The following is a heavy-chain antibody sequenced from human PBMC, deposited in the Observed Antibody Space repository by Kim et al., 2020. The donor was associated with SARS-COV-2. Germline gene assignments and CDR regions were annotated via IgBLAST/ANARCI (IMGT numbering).Heavy chain of an antibody. D-gene: IGHD5-12*01. Sequence: GGSLRLSCAASGFTFTNYGMHWVRQAPGKGLEWVACISYDGSHKYYGDSAKGRCTISRDNSKDTLDLQMNSLRSEDTAVYYCAIGRIGRVDIVAAEFDFWGKGTLVTVSS. J-gene: IGHJ4*02. CDR2: ISYDGSHK. V-gene: IGHV3-30*03. CDR3: AIGRIGRVDIVAAEFDF. CDR1: GFTFTNYG.